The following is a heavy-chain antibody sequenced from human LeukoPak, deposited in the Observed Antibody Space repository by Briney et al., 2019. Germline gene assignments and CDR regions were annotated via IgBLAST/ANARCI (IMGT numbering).Heavy chain of an antibody. V-gene: IGHV3-23*01. CDR2: ISGSGGST. Sequence: GGSLRLSCAASGFTFSSYAMSWVRQAPGKGLEWVSAISGSGGSTYYADSVKGRFTISRDNSKNALYLQMNSLRAEDTAVYYCARDIAARRFDSWGQGTLVTVSS. J-gene: IGHJ4*02. D-gene: IGHD6-6*01. CDR1: GFTFSSYA. CDR3: ARDIAARRFDS.